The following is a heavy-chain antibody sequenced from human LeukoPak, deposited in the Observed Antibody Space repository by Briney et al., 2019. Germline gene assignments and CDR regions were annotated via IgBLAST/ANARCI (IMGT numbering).Heavy chain of an antibody. D-gene: IGHD2-15*01. CDR2: IWYDGSIK. Sequence: GGSLRLSCAASGFTFSNYGMHWVREAPGKGLEWVAVIWYDGSIKYYADSVKGRFSISRDNSKNTLYLQMNSLRAEDTAVYYCARYCSGGTCKLGYCYYGMDVWGQGTTVTVSS. CDR3: ARYCSGGTCKLGYCYYGMDV. J-gene: IGHJ6*02. CDR1: GFTFSNYG. V-gene: IGHV3-33*01.